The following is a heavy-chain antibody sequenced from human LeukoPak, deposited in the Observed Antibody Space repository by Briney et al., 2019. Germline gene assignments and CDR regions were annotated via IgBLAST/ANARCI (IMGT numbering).Heavy chain of an antibody. Sequence: SETLSLTCAVYGGSFSGYYWSWIRQPPGKGLEWIGEINHSGSTNYNPSLKSRVTISVDTSKNQFSLKLGSVTAADTAVYYCARGRAQLLFYGMDVWGQGTTVTVSS. D-gene: IGHD2-2*01. CDR1: GGSFSGYY. CDR3: ARGRAQLLFYGMDV. V-gene: IGHV4-34*01. CDR2: INHSGST. J-gene: IGHJ6*02.